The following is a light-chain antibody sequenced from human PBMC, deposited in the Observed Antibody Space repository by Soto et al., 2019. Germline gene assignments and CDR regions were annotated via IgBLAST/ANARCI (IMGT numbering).Light chain of an antibody. CDR1: QAISNY. CDR3: HKYNSPRWT. J-gene: IGKJ1*01. Sequence: DIQMTQSPSSLSASVGDRVTITCRASQAISNYLAWYQQKPGKVPKVLIYAASTLQSGVPSRFSGSGSGTDFTLTISSLQTEDVATYYCHKYNSPRWTFGQGTKVEIK. CDR2: AAS. V-gene: IGKV1-27*01.